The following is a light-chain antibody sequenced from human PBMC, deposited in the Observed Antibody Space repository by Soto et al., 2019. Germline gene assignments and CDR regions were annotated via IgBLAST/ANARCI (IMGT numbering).Light chain of an antibody. Sequence: QSVLTQPPSVSGAPGQRVTISCTGSSSNIGAGHDVHWYQQLPGTAPKLLIYGNSNRPSGVPDRFSGSKSGTSASRAITGLQAEDEADDYCQSYDSSLSGVVFGGGTQLTVL. CDR3: QSYDSSLSGVV. V-gene: IGLV1-40*01. J-gene: IGLJ2*01. CDR2: GNS. CDR1: SSNIGAGHD.